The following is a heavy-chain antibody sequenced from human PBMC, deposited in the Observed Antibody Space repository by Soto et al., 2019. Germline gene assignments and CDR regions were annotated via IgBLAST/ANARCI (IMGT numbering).Heavy chain of an antibody. CDR1: GFTFSNAW. CDR2: IKSKTDGGTT. CDR3: TTLGYCSGGSCYSYYYYYYMDV. J-gene: IGHJ6*03. D-gene: IGHD2-15*01. V-gene: IGHV3-15*01. Sequence: GGSLRLSCAASGFTFSNAWMSWVRQAPGKGLEWVGRIKSKTDGGTTDYAAPVKGRFTISRDDSKNTRYLQMNSLKTEDTAVYYCTTLGYCSGGSCYSYYYYYYMDVWGKGTTVTVSS.